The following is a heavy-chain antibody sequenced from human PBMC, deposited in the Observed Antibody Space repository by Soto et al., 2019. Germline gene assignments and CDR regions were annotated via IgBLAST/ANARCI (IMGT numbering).Heavy chain of an antibody. J-gene: IGHJ2*01. CDR2: ISWNSGSI. CDR1: GFTFDDYA. V-gene: IGHV3-9*01. CDR3: AKDRNSRAAYWYFDL. D-gene: IGHD6-13*01. Sequence: EVQLVESGGGLVQPGRSLRLSCAASGFTFDDYAMHWVRQAPGKGLEWVSGISWNSGSIGYADSVKGRFTISRDNAKNSLYLQMNSLTAEDTALYYCAKDRNSRAAYWYFDLWGRGTLVTVSS.